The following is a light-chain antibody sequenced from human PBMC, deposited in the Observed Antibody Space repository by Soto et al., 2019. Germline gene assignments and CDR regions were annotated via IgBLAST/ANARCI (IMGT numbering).Light chain of an antibody. CDR1: QTVSSN. V-gene: IGKV3-15*01. CDR3: QQYNNWPPIT. J-gene: IGKJ5*01. CDR2: GAS. Sequence: EIVLTQSPDTLSVSPGERATLSCRASQTVSSNLAWYQQKPGQAPRLLIYGASTRATGIPARFSGSGSGTEFTLTISSLQSEDFAVYYCQQYNNWPPITFGQGTRLEIK.